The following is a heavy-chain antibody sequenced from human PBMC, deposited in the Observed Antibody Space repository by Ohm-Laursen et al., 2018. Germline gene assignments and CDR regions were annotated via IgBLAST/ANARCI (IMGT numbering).Heavy chain of an antibody. CDR2: ISGSGGST. CDR3: AKGGYSSSWPNFDY. CDR1: GFTFSSYA. J-gene: IGHJ4*02. V-gene: IGHV3-23*01. D-gene: IGHD6-13*01. Sequence: GSLRLSCAAPGFTFSSYAMSWVRQAPGKGLEWVSAISGSGGSTYYADSVKGRFTISRDNSKNTLYLQMNSLRAEDTAVYYCAKGGYSSSWPNFDYWGQGTLVTVSS.